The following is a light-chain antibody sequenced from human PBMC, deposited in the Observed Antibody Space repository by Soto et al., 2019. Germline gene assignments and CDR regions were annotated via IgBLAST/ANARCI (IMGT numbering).Light chain of an antibody. CDR1: QSVSSNY. Sequence: EIVLTQSPGTLSLSPGERATLSCRASQSVSSNYLAWYHHKPGQAPRLLIYGASSRATGIPDRFSGSGSGTDFTLTISRREPEDFAVYYCQQYGSSLWTFGQGTKVEVK. CDR2: GAS. V-gene: IGKV3-20*01. CDR3: QQYGSSLWT. J-gene: IGKJ1*01.